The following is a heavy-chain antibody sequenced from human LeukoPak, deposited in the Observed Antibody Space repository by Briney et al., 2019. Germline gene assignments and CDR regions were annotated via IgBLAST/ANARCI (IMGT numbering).Heavy chain of an antibody. J-gene: IGHJ4*02. CDR3: ARDANYYDSRGENYFNY. Sequence: GGSLRLSCAASGFTFSSYWMSWDRQAPGKGLEWVANIKRDGSDKYYVDSVKGRFTISRDNAKNSLYLQLNSLRAEDTAVYYCARDANYYDSRGENYFNYWGQGTLVTVSS. CDR1: GFTFSSYW. V-gene: IGHV3-7*01. CDR2: IKRDGSDK. D-gene: IGHD3-22*01.